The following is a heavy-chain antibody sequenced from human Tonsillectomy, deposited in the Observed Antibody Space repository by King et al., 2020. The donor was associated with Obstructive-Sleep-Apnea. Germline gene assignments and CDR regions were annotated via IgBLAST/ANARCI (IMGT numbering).Heavy chain of an antibody. Sequence: VQLQESGPGLVKPSQTLSLTCTVSGGSISSGGYYWSWIRQHPGKGREWIGYIYYSGSTNYNPSLKSRVTISVDTSKNQFSLKLSSVTAADTALYYCAREGYGGNSGAFDIWGQGTMVTVSS. CDR1: GGSISSGGYY. CDR3: AREGYGGNSGAFDI. J-gene: IGHJ3*02. D-gene: IGHD4-23*01. V-gene: IGHV4-31*03. CDR2: IYYSGST.